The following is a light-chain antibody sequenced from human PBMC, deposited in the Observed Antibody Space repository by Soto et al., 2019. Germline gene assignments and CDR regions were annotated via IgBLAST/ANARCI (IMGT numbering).Light chain of an antibody. J-gene: IGKJ1*01. CDR2: GAS. CDR3: QQYCSSPWT. CDR1: QSVSTDY. V-gene: IGKV3-20*01. Sequence: EIVLTQSPGTLSLSPGERATLSCRASQSVSTDYLVWFQQKPGRTPRLLIYGASTRATGIPARFSDSGSGTDVTLTISRLEPEDFAVYYCQQYCSSPWTFGQGTKVEGK.